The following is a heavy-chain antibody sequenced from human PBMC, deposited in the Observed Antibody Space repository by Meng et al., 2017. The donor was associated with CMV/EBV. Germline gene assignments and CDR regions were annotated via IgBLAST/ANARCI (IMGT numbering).Heavy chain of an antibody. V-gene: IGHV4-34*01. Sequence: QVSLQRWGGVLLKPSETLSLTCAVYGGSFRGYYWSWIRQPPGKGLEWIGEINHSGSTNYNPSLKSRVTISVDTSKNQFSLKLSSVTAADTAVYYCARGGPNDGSGYYPYYFDYWGQGTLVTVSS. CDR3: ARGGPNDGSGYYPYYFDY. CDR2: INHSGST. J-gene: IGHJ4*02. D-gene: IGHD3-22*01. CDR1: GGSFRGYY.